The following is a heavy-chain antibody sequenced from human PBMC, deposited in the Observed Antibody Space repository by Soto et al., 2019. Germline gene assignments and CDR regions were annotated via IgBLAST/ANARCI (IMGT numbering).Heavy chain of an antibody. Sequence: SETLSLTCTVSGGSISSGDYYWSWIRQPPGKCLEWIGYIYSSGSTYYNPSLRSRLTISVDTSKNQFSLKLSSVTAADTAVYCCARLGPTTVPTSYFTGNYNGMDVWGQGTTVT. CDR1: GGSISSGDYY. D-gene: IGHD4-17*01. CDR3: ARLGPTTVPTSYFTGNYNGMDV. J-gene: IGHJ6*02. V-gene: IGHV4-30-4*01. CDR2: IYSSGST.